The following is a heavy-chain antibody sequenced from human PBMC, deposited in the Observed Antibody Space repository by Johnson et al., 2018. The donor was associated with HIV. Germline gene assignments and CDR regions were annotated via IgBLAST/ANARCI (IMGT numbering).Heavy chain of an antibody. D-gene: IGHD3-16*01. CDR2: ISSSGTIV. J-gene: IGHJ3*02. V-gene: IGHV3-11*04. CDR1: GFTFSDYY. Sequence: VQLVESGGGVVQPGRSLRLSCAASGFTFSDYYMSWIRQAPGKGLEWVSYISSSGTIVYYADSVKGRFTISRDNAKNSLSLQINSLRADDTAVYYCARGGSDAFDIWGQGTMVTVSS. CDR3: ARGGSDAFDI.